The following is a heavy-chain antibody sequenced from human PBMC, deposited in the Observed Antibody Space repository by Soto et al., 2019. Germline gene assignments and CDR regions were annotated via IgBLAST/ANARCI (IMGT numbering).Heavy chain of an antibody. D-gene: IGHD2-8*02. CDR2: ISSSGSTI. CDR1: GFTFSSYE. J-gene: IGHJ6*02. Sequence: SLRLSCAASGFTFSSYEMNWVRQAPGKGLEWVSYISSSGSTIYYADSVKGRFTISRDNAKNSLYLQMNSLRAEDTAVYYCARDIVVYVPYYYYGMDVWGQGTTVTASS. V-gene: IGHV3-48*03. CDR3: ARDIVVYVPYYYYGMDV.